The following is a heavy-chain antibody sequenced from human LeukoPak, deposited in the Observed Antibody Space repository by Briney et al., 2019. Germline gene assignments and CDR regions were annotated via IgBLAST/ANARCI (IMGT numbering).Heavy chain of an antibody. CDR1: GFTFSNFE. J-gene: IGHJ4*02. CDR3: ARQGGDYYDSSGYDY. V-gene: IGHV3-48*03. D-gene: IGHD3-22*01. CDR2: ISSSGSTK. Sequence: GGSLRLSCAASGFTFSNFEMNWVRQAPGKGLEWVSHISSSGSTKYFADSVRGRFTISRDNAKNSLYLQMNSLRAEDTAVYYCARQGGDYYDSSGYDYWGQGTLVTVSS.